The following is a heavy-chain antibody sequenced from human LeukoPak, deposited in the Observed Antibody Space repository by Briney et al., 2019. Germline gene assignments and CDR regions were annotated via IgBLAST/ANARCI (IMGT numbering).Heavy chain of an antibody. CDR2: IFFVGTT. CDR1: GDSVSSYS. J-gene: IGHJ3*02. CDR3: ARRGWSDAFDI. V-gene: IGHV4-59*02. D-gene: IGHD6-19*01. Sequence: SETLSLTCPMSGDSVSSYSWSWIRQPPGEGLEWIAYIFFVGTTHYNPSLKSRATISIDTSKNQFSLKLTSVTAADTAMYYCARRGWSDAFDIWGQGTMVTVSS.